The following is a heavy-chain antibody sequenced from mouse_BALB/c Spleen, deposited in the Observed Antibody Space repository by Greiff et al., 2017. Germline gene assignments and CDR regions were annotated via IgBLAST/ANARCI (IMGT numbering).Heavy chain of an antibody. CDR2: ISSGGSYT. V-gene: IGHV5-9-3*01. CDR3: ARLAPDGYPMDY. Sequence: DVHLVESGGGLVKPGGSLKLSCAASGFTFSSYAMSWVRQTPEKRLEWVATISSGGSYTYYPDSVKGRFTISRDNAKNTLYLQMSSLRSEDTAMYYCARLAPDGYPMDYWGQGTSVTVSS. CDR1: GFTFSSYA. J-gene: IGHJ4*01. D-gene: IGHD2-3*01.